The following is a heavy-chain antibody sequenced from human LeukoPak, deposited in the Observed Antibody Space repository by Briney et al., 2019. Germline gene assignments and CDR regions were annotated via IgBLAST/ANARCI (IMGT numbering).Heavy chain of an antibody. J-gene: IGHJ1*01. V-gene: IGHV3-53*01. CDR3: ARDGNEVPWYFQH. CDR2: VYSGGST. Sequence: GGSLRLSCAASGFTVSSNYMSWVRQAPGKGLEWVSVVYSGGSTYYADSVKGRFTISRDNSKNTLYLQMNSLRAEDTAVYYCARDGNEVPWYFQHWGQGTLVTVSS. CDR1: GFTVSSNY.